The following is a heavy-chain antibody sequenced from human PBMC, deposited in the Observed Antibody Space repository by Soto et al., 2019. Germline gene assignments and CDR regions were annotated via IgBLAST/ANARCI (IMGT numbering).Heavy chain of an antibody. D-gene: IGHD2-2*01. CDR3: ASIYCSSTSCYLGRTPYYYYYGMDV. V-gene: IGHV1-69*13. Sequence: SVKVSCKASGGTFSSYAISWVRQAPGQGLEWMGGIIPIFGTANYAQKFQGRVTITADESTSTAYMELSSLRSEDTAVYYCASIYCSSTSCYLGRTPYYYYYGMDVWGQGTTVTVSS. CDR1: GGTFSSYA. J-gene: IGHJ6*02. CDR2: IIPIFGTA.